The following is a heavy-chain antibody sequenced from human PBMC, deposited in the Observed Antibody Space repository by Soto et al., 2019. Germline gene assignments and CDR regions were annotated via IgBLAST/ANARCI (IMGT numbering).Heavy chain of an antibody. Sequence: ASVKVSCKASGGTFSSYAISWVRQAPGQGLEWMGGIIPIFGTANYAQKFQGRVTITADESTSTAYMELSSLRSEDTAVYYCARALVVVPAAILGGFDPWGQGTLVTVSS. V-gene: IGHV1-69*13. J-gene: IGHJ5*02. D-gene: IGHD2-2*02. CDR2: IIPIFGTA. CDR3: ARALVVVPAAILGGFDP. CDR1: GGTFSSYA.